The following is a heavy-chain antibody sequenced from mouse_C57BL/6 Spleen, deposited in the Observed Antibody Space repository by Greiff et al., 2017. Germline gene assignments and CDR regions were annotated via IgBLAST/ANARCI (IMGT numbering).Heavy chain of an antibody. J-gene: IGHJ4*01. CDR1: GYTFTSYW. CDR2: IYPGSGST. Sequence: VQLKQPGAELVKPGASVKMSCKASGYTFTSYWITWVKQRPGQGLEWIGDIYPGSGSTNYNEKFKSQATLTVDTSSSTAYMQLSSLTSEDSAVYYCALYGNYPYAMDYWGQGTSVTVSS. V-gene: IGHV1-55*01. D-gene: IGHD2-1*01. CDR3: ALYGNYPYAMDY.